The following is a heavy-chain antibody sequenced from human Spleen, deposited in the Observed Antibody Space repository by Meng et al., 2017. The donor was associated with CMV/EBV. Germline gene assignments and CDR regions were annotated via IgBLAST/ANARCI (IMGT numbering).Heavy chain of an antibody. CDR1: GGSISSSNW. J-gene: IGHJ4*02. D-gene: IGHD2-2*01. CDR3: ARGCSSTSCYLGGFDY. Sequence: SGGSISSSNWWSWVRQPPGKGLEWIGEIYHSGSTNYNPSLKSRVTISVDKSKNQFSLKLSSVTAADTAVYYCARGCSSTSCYLGGFDYWGQGTLVTSPQ. V-gene: IGHV4-4*02. CDR2: IYHSGST.